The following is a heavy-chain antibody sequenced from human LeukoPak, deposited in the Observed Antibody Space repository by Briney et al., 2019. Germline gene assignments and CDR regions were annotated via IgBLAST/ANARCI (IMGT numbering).Heavy chain of an antibody. J-gene: IGHJ4*02. V-gene: IGHV3-33*01. CDR1: GFTFSSFG. CDR2: IWYDGSSK. D-gene: IGHD3-22*01. CDR3: VRGSDYYDPSGYYYPLTN. Sequence: GGSLRLSCAASGFTFSSFGMQWVRQAPGKGLEWVAFIWYDGSSKYYADSVKGRFTISRDNPKNTLYLQMNSLRAEDTAMYFCVRGSDYYDPSGYYYPLTNWGQGTLVTVSS.